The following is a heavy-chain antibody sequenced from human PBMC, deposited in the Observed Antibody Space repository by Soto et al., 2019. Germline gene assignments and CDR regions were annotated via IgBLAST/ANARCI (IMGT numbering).Heavy chain of an antibody. CDR2: IYYSGST. J-gene: IGHJ5*02. V-gene: IGHV4-31*03. D-gene: IGHD5-18*01. CDR3: ARDKQIQGYNWFDH. Sequence: SETLSLTCTVSGGSISSGGYYWSWIRQHPGKGLEWIGYIYYSGSTYYNPSLKSRVTISVDTSKNQFSLKLSSVTAADTAVYSCARDKQIQGYNWFDHWGQGTLVTVSS. CDR1: GGSISSGGYY.